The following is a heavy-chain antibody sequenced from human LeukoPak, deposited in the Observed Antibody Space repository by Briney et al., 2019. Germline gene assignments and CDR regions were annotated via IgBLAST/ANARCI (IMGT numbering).Heavy chain of an antibody. D-gene: IGHD2-21*01. CDR3: TTATGDSYYYYYYGMDV. Sequence: GGSLRLSCAASGFTFSDYYMSWVRQAPGKGLEWVGRIKSKTDGGTTDYAAPVKGRFTISRDDSKNTLYLQMNSLKTEDTAVYYCTTATGDSYYYYYYGMDVWGQGTTVTVSS. CDR2: IKSKTDGGTT. V-gene: IGHV3-15*01. CDR1: GFTFSDYY. J-gene: IGHJ6*02.